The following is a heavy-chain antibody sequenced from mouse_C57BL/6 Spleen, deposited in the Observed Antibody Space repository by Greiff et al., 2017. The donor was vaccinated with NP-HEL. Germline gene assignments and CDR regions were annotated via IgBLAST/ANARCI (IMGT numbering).Heavy chain of an antibody. J-gene: IGHJ2*01. CDR3: ARHAAYDESFFDY. Sequence: EVQGVESGGDLVKPGGSLKLSCAASGFTFSSYGMSWVRQTPDKRLEWVATISSGGSYTYYPDSVKGRFTISRDNAKNTLYLQMSSLKSEDTAMYYCARHAAYDESFFDYWGQGTTLTVSS. V-gene: IGHV5-6*01. CDR1: GFTFSSYG. D-gene: IGHD2-12*01. CDR2: ISSGGSYT.